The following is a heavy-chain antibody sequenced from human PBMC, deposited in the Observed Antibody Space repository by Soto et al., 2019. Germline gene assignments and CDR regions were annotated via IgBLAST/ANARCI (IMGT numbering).Heavy chain of an antibody. J-gene: IGHJ6*02. CDR3: AKSMVRGVMSVPYGMDV. V-gene: IGHV3-23*01. Sequence: GSLRLSCAASGFTFSSYAMSWVRQAPGKGLEWVSAISGSGGSTYYADSVKGRFTISRDNSKNTLYLQMNSLRAEDTAVYYCAKSMVRGVMSVPYGMDVWGQGTTVTVSS. D-gene: IGHD3-10*01. CDR1: GFTFSSYA. CDR2: ISGSGGST.